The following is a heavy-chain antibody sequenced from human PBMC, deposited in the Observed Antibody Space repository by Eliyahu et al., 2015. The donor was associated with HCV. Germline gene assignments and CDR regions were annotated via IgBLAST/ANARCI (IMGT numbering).Heavy chain of an antibody. CDR3: ARSDSYPYYYYXLDV. CDR1: GFTXXSNY. CDR2: IYSGGFT. Sequence: EVQLVESGGGLIQPGGSLRLSCAASGFTXXSNYMSWVRQAPGKGLEWVSVIYSGGFTYYADSVKGRFTISRDNSKNTLYLQMNSLRAEDTAVYYCARSDSYPYYYYXLDVWGQGTTVTVSS. D-gene: IGHD5-18*01. J-gene: IGHJ6*02. V-gene: IGHV3-53*01.